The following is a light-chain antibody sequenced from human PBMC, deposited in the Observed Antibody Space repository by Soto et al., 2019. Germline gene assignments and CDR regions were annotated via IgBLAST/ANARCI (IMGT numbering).Light chain of an antibody. Sequence: QPLLTQPPSASGAPGQAVTIPCPGTNSDVGGYNYVSWYQQHPGKAPKLMIYEVSKRPSGVPDRFSGSKSGNTASLTVSGLQAEDEADYYCSSYAGSNNLVFGGGTKVTVL. CDR2: EVS. CDR3: SSYAGSNNLV. CDR1: NSDVGGYNY. J-gene: IGLJ2*01. V-gene: IGLV2-8*01.